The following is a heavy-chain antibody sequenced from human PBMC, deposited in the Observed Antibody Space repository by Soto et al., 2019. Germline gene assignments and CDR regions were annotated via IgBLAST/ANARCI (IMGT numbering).Heavy chain of an antibody. V-gene: IGHV4-61*01. CDR1: GGSVSNKTYY. Sequence: SETLSLTCSVSGGSVSNKTYYWSWIRQPPGKRLEWIGYVYYSGTTNYNPSLKSRVTISVDLSKNQFSLRLSSVTTADTALYYCARTTAVPNTLRSGYFFDYWGQGTLVTVSS. D-gene: IGHD4-17*01. CDR2: VYYSGTT. CDR3: ARTTAVPNTLRSGYFFDY. J-gene: IGHJ4*02.